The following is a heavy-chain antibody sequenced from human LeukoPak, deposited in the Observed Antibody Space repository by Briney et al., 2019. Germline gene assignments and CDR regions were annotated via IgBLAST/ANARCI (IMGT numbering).Heavy chain of an antibody. Sequence: PGGSLRLSCAASGFTFSSYAMHWVRQAPGKGLEWVAVISYDGSNKYYADSVKGRFTISRDNSKNTLYLQMNSLRAEDTAVYYCARLGYSYGFSGYWGQGTLVTVSS. CDR1: GFTFSSYA. CDR2: ISYDGSNK. J-gene: IGHJ4*02. CDR3: ARLGYSYGFSGY. D-gene: IGHD5-18*01. V-gene: IGHV3-30*04.